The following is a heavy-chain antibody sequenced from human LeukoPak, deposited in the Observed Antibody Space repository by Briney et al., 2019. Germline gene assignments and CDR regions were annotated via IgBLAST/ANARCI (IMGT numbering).Heavy chain of an antibody. CDR2: IWLDGSNK. V-gene: IGHV3-33*01. CDR3: ARAGSGSHPKELGAFDI. J-gene: IGHJ3*02. Sequence: PGGSLRLSCAASGFTFSSHGMHWVRQAPGKGLEWVAVIWLDGSNKYYADSVKGRFTISRDNSKNTLSLQMNSLRAEDTAVYYCARAGSGSHPKELGAFDIWGQGTMVTVSS. D-gene: IGHD1-26*01. CDR1: GFTFSSHG.